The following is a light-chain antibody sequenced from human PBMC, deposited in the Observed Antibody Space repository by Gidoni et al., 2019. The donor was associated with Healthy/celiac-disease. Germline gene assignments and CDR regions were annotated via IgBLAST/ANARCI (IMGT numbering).Light chain of an antibody. CDR1: QSVSSY. Sequence: EIVLTQSPATLSLSPGERATLSCRASQSVSSYLAWYQQKPGQAPRLLIYDASNRATGIPARFSGSGSGTDFTLTISSLEPGDFAVYYCQQRSNWPPFTFXPXTKVDIK. J-gene: IGKJ3*01. CDR2: DAS. V-gene: IGKV3-11*01. CDR3: QQRSNWPPFT.